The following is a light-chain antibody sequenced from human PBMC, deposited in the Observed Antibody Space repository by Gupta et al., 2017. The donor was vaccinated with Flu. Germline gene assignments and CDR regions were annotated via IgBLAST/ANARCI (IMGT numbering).Light chain of an antibody. J-gene: IGLJ1*01. CDR1: ALPNQY. CDR3: QPADSSGTVV. CDR2: KDS. V-gene: IGLV3-25*02. Sequence: SYELTQPPSVSVSPGQTARITCSGDALPNQYAYWYQQKPGQAPVLVIYKDSERPSGIPERFSGSSSGTTVTLTISGVQAEDEADYYCQPADSSGTVVFGTGTKLTVL.